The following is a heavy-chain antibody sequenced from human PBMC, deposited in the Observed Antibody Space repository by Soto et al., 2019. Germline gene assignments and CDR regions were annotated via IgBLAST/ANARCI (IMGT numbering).Heavy chain of an antibody. D-gene: IGHD3-22*01. CDR1: GDSISSYY. CDR3: ALRSMAVVPEY. CDR2: LYYGRSA. J-gene: IGHJ4*02. Sequence: QVQLQESGPGLVKPSETLSLTCAVSGDSISSYYCMWIRQPPGKGLESIGYLYYGRSANYYPSLKSRFTLAVDTSTNQCSLTLSSMTAADTAVYYCALRSMAVVPEYWGQGTLVTVSS. V-gene: IGHV4-59*01.